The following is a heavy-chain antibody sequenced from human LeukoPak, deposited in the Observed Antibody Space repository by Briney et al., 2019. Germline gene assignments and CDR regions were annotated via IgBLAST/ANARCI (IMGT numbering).Heavy chain of an antibody. CDR2: IIPIFGTA. V-gene: IGHV1-69*13. D-gene: IGHD6-19*01. Sequence: GASVKVSCKASGGTFSSYAISWVRQAPGQGLEWMGGIIPIFGTANYAQKFQGRVTITADESTSTAYMELSSLRAEDTAVYYCARDMMDGSSGWYIAGNYYGMDVWGQGTTVTVSS. CDR1: GGTFSSYA. J-gene: IGHJ6*02. CDR3: ARDMMDGSSGWYIAGNYYGMDV.